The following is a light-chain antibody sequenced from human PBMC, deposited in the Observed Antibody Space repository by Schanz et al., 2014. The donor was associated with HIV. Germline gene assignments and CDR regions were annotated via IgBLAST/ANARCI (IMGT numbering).Light chain of an antibody. Sequence: ETVLTQSPGSLSLSPGERATLSCRASQSLGGSQLAWYQHKPGQAPRLLIYGASNRATGIPDRFRGSGSGTDFTLTISSLEPEDFAVYYCQLRSNRPTFGPGTKVDIK. CDR2: GAS. V-gene: IGKV3D-20*02. J-gene: IGKJ3*01. CDR1: QSLGGSQ. CDR3: QLRSNRPT.